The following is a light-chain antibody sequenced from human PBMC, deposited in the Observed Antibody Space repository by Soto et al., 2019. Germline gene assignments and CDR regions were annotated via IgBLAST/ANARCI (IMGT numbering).Light chain of an antibody. J-gene: IGKJ1*01. CDR1: QGIRND. Sequence: DIQMTQSPSSLSASVGDRVTITCRASQGIRNDVGWYQQKPGKAPKRRIYAASSLQSGVLSRCSGSGSGTDFTRTISSLQPEDFATYSGQQRYNSPQTVGQGTKVEIK. CDR2: AAS. CDR3: QQRYNSPQT. V-gene: IGKV1-39*01.